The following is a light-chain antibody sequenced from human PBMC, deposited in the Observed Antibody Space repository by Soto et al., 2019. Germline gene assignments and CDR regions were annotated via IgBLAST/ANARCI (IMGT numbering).Light chain of an antibody. CDR3: QHYNSWPRTWT. Sequence: EIVLTQSPGTLSLSPGERATLSCGASQSVTSNYLAWYQQKPGQAPRLLIFGASIRVTGIPDRFIGSGSGTDFTLTISRLEPEDFAVYHCQHYNSWPRTWTFGQGTKVDIK. CDR1: QSVTSNY. J-gene: IGKJ1*01. V-gene: IGKV3-20*01. CDR2: GAS.